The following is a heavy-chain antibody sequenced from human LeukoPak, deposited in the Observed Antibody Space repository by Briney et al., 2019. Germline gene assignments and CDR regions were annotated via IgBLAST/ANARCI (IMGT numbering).Heavy chain of an antibody. Sequence: SVKVSCKASGGTFSSYAISWVRQAPGQGLEWMGGIIPIFGTANYAQKFQGRVTITADESTSTAYMELSSLRSEDTAVYYCARVTYYYDSSGYSGYWYFDLWSRGTLVTVSS. CDR2: IIPIFGTA. J-gene: IGHJ2*01. CDR1: GGTFSSYA. CDR3: ARVTYYYDSSGYSGYWYFDL. D-gene: IGHD3-22*01. V-gene: IGHV1-69*01.